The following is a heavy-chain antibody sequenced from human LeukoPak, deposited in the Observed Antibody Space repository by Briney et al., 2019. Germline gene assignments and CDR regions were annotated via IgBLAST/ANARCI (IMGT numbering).Heavy chain of an antibody. J-gene: IGHJ4*02. D-gene: IGHD1-26*01. V-gene: IGHV1-8*01. CDR1: GYTFTSYD. Sequence: ASVKVSCKASGYTFTSYDINWVRQATGQGLEWMGWMNPNSGNTGYAQKFQGRVTMTRNTSISTAYMELSSLRSEDTAVYYCARGGPLYMKKGATLFAYWGQGTLVTVSS. CDR2: MNPNSGNT. CDR3: ARGGPLYMKKGATLFAY.